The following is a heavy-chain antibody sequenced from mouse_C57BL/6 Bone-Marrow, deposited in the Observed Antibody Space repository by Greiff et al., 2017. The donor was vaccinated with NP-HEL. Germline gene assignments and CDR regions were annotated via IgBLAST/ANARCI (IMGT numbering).Heavy chain of an antibody. V-gene: IGHV1-74*04. D-gene: IGHD1-1*02. J-gene: IGHJ3*01. CDR1: GYTFTSYW. CDR3: AIWGAGGAY. CDR2: IHPSDSDT. Sequence: VKLQQPGAELVKPGASVKVSCKASGYTFTSYWMHWVKQRPGQGLEWIGRIHPSDSDTNYNQKFKGKAPLTVDTSSSTAYMQLSSLTSEDSAVYYCAIWGAGGAYWGQGTLVTVSA.